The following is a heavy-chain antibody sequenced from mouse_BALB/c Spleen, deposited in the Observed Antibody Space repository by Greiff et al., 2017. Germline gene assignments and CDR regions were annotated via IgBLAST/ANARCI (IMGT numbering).Heavy chain of an antibody. CDR1: GYSITSDYA. D-gene: IGHD1-1*01. CDR3: ARSDYGSSYDWYFDV. CDR2: ISYSGST. J-gene: IGHJ1*01. V-gene: IGHV3-2*02. Sequence: EVKLMESGPGLVKPSQSLSLTCTVTGYSITSDYAWNWIRQFPGNKLEWMGYISYSGSTSYNPSLKSRISITRDTSKNQFFLQLNSVTTEDTATYYCARSDYGSSYDWYFDVWGAGTTVTVSS.